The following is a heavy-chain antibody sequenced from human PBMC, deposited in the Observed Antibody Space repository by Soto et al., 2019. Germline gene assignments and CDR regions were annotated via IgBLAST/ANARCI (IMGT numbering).Heavy chain of an antibody. V-gene: IGHV1-69*13. CDR1: GGTFSRYA. Sequence: GASVKVSCKASGGTFSRYAISWVRQAPGPGLEWMGGVIPVFRRPDYAQKFQGRLTISADQSTGTVYMELSRLRSEDTAVYYCARVPPGTGMVDNYYYYGMDVWGQGTTVTVSS. J-gene: IGHJ6*02. D-gene: IGHD2-8*01. CDR3: ARVPPGTGMVDNYYYYGMDV. CDR2: VIPVFRRP.